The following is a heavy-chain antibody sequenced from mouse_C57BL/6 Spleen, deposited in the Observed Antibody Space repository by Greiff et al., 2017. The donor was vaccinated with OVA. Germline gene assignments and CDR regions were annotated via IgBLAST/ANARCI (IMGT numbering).Heavy chain of an antibody. CDR1: GFTFSDYG. J-gene: IGHJ2*01. Sequence: EVKVEESGGGLVKPGGSLKLSCAASGFTFSDYGMHWVRQAPEKGLEWVAYISSGSSTIYYADTVKGRFTISRDNAKNTLFLQMTSLRSEDTAMYYCARIDGSFDYWGQGTTLTVSS. CDR2: ISSGSSTI. CDR3: ARIDGSFDY. V-gene: IGHV5-17*01. D-gene: IGHD2-3*01.